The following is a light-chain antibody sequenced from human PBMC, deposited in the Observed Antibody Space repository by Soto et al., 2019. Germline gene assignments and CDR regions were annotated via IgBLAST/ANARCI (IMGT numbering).Light chain of an antibody. CDR3: QPYNNWPLT. J-gene: IGKJ4*01. Sequence: EIVLAQSPATLSWSPGYRSTLSCRASQSVSSYLAWYQQKPGQAPRLLIYDASNRATGIPARFSGSRSGPEFTLTINSLQSEDFAIYYCQPYNNWPLTFGGGTKVDNK. V-gene: IGKV3-11*01. CDR2: DAS. CDR1: QSVSSY.